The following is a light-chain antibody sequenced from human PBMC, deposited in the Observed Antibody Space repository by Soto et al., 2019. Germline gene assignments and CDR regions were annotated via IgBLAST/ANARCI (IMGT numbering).Light chain of an antibody. CDR1: SSDVGGYNY. V-gene: IGLV2-14*01. CDR2: DVN. Sequence: QSVLTQPASMSGSPGQSITISCTGTSSDVGGYNYVSWYQQYPGKAPKLMIYDVNNRPSGVSNRFSGSKSGNTASLTISGLQAEDEADYYCSSYTSISTKVFGGGAKLTVL. CDR3: SSYTSISTKV. J-gene: IGLJ2*01.